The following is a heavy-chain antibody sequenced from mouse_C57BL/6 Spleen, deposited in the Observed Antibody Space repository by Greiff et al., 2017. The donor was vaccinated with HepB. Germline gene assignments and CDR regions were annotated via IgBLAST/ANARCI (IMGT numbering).Heavy chain of an antibody. CDR1: GYTFTSYW. CDR3: ARELGGYFDV. CDR2: IYPSDSET. Sequence: QVQLQQPGAELVRPGSSVKLSCKASGYTFTSYWMDWVKQRPGQGLEWIGNIYPSDSETHYNQKFKDKATLTVDKSSSTAYMQLSSLTSEDSAVYYCARELGGYFDVWGTGTTVTVSS. D-gene: IGHD4-1*01. J-gene: IGHJ1*03. V-gene: IGHV1-61*01.